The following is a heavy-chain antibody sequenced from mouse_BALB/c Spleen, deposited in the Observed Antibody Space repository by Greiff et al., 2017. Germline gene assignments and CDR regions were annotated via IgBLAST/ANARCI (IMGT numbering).Heavy chain of an antibody. Sequence: EVKLLESGPGLVKPSQSLSLTCSVTGYSITSGYYWNWIRQFPGNKLEWMGYISYDGSNNYNPSLKNRISITRDTSKNQFFLKLNSVTTEDTATYYCARDQYDYGYFDYWGQGTTLTVSS. CDR3: ARDQYDYGYFDY. V-gene: IGHV3-6*02. CDR1: GYSITSGYY. CDR2: ISYDGSN. J-gene: IGHJ2*01. D-gene: IGHD2-4*01.